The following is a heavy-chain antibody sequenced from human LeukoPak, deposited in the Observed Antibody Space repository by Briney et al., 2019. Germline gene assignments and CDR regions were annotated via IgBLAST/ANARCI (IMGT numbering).Heavy chain of an antibody. Sequence: GGSLRLSCAASGFPFSTYTMNWVRQAPGKGLEWVSSITSRSDIYYADSVRGRFTISRDNAKNSLYLQMNSLRAEDTAVYYCARDPAPEDNWGQGTLVTVSS. CDR3: ARDPAPEDN. CDR2: ITSRSDI. J-gene: IGHJ4*02. CDR1: GFPFSTYT. D-gene: IGHD1-14*01. V-gene: IGHV3-21*01.